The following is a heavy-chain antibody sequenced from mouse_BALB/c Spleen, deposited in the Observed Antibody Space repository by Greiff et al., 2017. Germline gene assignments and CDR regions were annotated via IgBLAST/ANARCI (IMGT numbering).Heavy chain of an antibody. J-gene: IGHJ2*01. CDR1: GFTFSDCG. CDR2: ISNLAYSI. CDR3: AREGYYGSSPYYFDY. D-gene: IGHD1-1*01. Sequence: EVKLVESGGGLVQPGGSRKLSCAASGFTFSDCGMAWVRQAPGKGPEWVAFISNLAYSIYYADTVTGRFTISRENAKNTLYLEMSSLRSEDTAMYYCAREGYYGSSPYYFDYWGQGTTLTVSS. V-gene: IGHV5-15*02.